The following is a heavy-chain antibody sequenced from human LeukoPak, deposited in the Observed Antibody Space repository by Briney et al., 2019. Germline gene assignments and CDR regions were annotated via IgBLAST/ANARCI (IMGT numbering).Heavy chain of an antibody. CDR2: MNSDGSST. Sequence: PGGSLRLSCAASGFSLSTYWMHWVCQPPGKGLMWVSRMNSDGSSTTYADSVKGRFTISRDNAKNTLYLQMNSLKTEDTAVYYCTTGLYYDSSGYSDYWGQRTLVTVSS. CDR1: GFSLSTYW. V-gene: IGHV3-74*01. D-gene: IGHD3-22*01. J-gene: IGHJ4*02. CDR3: TTGLYYDSSGYSDY.